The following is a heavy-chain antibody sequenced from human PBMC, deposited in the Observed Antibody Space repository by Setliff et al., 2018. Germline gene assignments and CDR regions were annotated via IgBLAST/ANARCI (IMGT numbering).Heavy chain of an antibody. D-gene: IGHD1-26*01. CDR3: ARDLCAYIVGAPGAFDI. Sequence: PRGSLRLSCAASGFTVSSNYMSWVRQAPGKGLEWVSVIYSGGSTYYADSVKGRFTISRDNSKDTLYLQMNSLRAEDTAVYYCARDLCAYIVGAPGAFDIWGQGTMVTVSS. J-gene: IGHJ3*02. CDR1: GFTVSSNY. CDR2: IYSGGST. V-gene: IGHV3-66*02.